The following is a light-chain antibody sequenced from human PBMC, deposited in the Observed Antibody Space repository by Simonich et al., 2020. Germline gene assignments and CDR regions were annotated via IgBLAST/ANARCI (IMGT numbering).Light chain of an antibody. J-gene: IGKJ1*01. CDR2: GAS. Sequence: EIVMTQSPATLSVSPGERATLSCSASQSVSINLAWSQQKPGQAPRLLIYGASTRATDIPARFSGSGSGTECTLTISSLQSEDFAVYYCQQYNNWPPWTFGQGTKVEIK. V-gene: IGKV3-15*01. CDR1: QSVSIN. CDR3: QQYNNWPPWT.